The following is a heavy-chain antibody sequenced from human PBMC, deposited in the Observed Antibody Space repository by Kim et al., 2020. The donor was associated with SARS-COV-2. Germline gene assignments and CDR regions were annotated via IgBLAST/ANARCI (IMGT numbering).Heavy chain of an antibody. V-gene: IGHV3-74*01. D-gene: IGHD2-15*01. CDR1: GFTFSSYW. Sequence: GGSLRLSCAASGFTFSSYWMHWVRQAPGKGLVWVSRIIRDGSSTSYADSVKGRLTISRDNAKNTLYFQMNSLSAEDTAVYYCARGQYTVVTLTASDYWGQGTLVTVSA. CDR3: ARGQYTVVTLTASDY. J-gene: IGHJ4*02. CDR2: IIRDGSST.